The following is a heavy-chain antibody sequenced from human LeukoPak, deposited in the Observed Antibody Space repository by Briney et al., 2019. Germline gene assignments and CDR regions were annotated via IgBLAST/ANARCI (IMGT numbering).Heavy chain of an antibody. Sequence: SETLSLTCTVSGVSTSSYYWSWIRQPAGKGLEWIGRIHTSGSTNYNPSLKSRVTMSVDTSKNQFSLKLSSVTAADTAVYYCARDWGMVWFGESNWFDPWGQGTLVTVSS. CDR2: IHTSGST. V-gene: IGHV4-4*07. CDR1: GVSTSSYY. J-gene: IGHJ5*02. D-gene: IGHD3-10*01. CDR3: ARDWGMVWFGESNWFDP.